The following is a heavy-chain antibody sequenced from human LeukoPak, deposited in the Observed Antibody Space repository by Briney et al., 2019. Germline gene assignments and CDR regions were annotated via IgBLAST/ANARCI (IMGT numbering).Heavy chain of an antibody. CDR3: ARDRPTRRPLSIFGAYFDY. J-gene: IGHJ4*02. CDR1: GYTFTSYG. D-gene: IGHD3-3*01. CDR2: ISAYNGNT. Sequence: GASVTVSCKASGYTFTSYGISWVRQAPGQGLEWMGWISAYNGNTNYAQKLQGRVTMTTDTSTSTAYMELRSLRSDDTAVYYCARDRPTRRPLSIFGAYFDYWGQGTLVTVSS. V-gene: IGHV1-18*01.